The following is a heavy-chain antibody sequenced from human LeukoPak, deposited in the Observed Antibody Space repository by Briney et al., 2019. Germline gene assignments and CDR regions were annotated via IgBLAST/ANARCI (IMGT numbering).Heavy chain of an antibody. CDR1: GYTFTSYD. V-gene: IGHV1-8*01. CDR2: MNPNSGNA. CDR3: ARGKRGGDVDAFDI. J-gene: IGHJ3*02. Sequence: GASVKVSCKASGYTFTSYDINWVRQATGQGLEWMGWMNPNSGNAGYAQKFQGRVTMTRNTSISTAYMELSSLRSEDTAVYYCARGKRGGDVDAFDIWGQGTMVTVSS. D-gene: IGHD2-21*02.